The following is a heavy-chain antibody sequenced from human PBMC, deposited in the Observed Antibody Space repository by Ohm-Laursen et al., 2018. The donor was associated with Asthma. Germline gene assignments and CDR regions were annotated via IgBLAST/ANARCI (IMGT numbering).Heavy chain of an antibody. CDR2: ISSDGSST. V-gene: IGHV3-74*01. Sequence: SLRLSCSASGFTFSGYWMQWVRQAPGKGLVWVSRISSDGSSTTYADSVRGRFTISRDNAKNTLYLQINSLRAEDTAVYYCARDDYGSGAYWGQGTLVTGSS. D-gene: IGHD3-10*01. CDR3: ARDDYGSGAY. J-gene: IGHJ4*02. CDR1: GFTFSGYW.